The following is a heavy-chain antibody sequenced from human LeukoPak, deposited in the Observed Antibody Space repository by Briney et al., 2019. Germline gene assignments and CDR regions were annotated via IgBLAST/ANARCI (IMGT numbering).Heavy chain of an antibody. Sequence: ASVKVSCKASGYTFTGYYMHWVRQAPGQGLEWMGWINPNSGGTNCAQKFQGRVTMTRDTSISTAYMKLSRLRSDDTAVYYCARDRGVIPAARTSNYSYYGMDVWGQGTTVTVSS. V-gene: IGHV1-2*02. CDR3: ARDRGVIPAARTSNYSYYGMDV. CDR1: GYTFTGYY. D-gene: IGHD2-2*01. CDR2: INPNSGGT. J-gene: IGHJ6*02.